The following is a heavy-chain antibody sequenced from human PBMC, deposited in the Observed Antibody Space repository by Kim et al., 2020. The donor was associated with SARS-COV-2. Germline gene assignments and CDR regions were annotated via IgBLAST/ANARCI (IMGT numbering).Heavy chain of an antibody. V-gene: IGHV3-13*01. J-gene: IGHJ4*02. D-gene: IGHD1-1*01. CDR3: ARGTKRRRNWNDGFDY. CDR1: GFTFSSYD. Sequence: GGSLRLSCAASGFTFSSYDMHWVRQATGKGLEWVSAIGTAGDTYYPGSAKGRFTISRENAKNSLYLQMNSLRAGDTAVYYCARGTKRRRNWNDGFDYWGQGTLVTVSS. CDR2: IGTAGDT.